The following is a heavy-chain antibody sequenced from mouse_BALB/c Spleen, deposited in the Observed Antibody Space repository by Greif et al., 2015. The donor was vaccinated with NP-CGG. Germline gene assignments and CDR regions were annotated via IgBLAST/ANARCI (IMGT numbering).Heavy chain of an antibody. CDR3: TRGGGGPYAMDY. CDR2: VSSGGSYT. J-gene: IGHJ4*01. Sequence: EVKVVESGGGLVKPGGSLKLSCAASGFTFSSYTMSWVRQTPEKRLEWVATVSSGGSYTYYPDSVKGRFTISRDNAKNTLYLQMSSLKSEDTAMYYCTRGGGGPYAMDYWGQGTSVTVSS. CDR1: GFTFSSYT. V-gene: IGHV5-6-4*01.